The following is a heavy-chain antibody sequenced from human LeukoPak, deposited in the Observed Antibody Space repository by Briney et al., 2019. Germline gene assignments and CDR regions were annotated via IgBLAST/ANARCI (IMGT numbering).Heavy chain of an antibody. Sequence: GGSLRLSCEASGFTFSNYRMHWVRQAPGKGLEWISYINLDPNTIYYADSVKGRFTISRDNAKQSLYLQVNSLRVEDTAIYYCARDVSVNKVTTPFDHWGQGTLVTVAS. D-gene: IGHD1/OR15-1a*01. V-gene: IGHV3-48*04. CDR2: INLDPNTI. J-gene: IGHJ4*02. CDR1: GFTFSNYR. CDR3: ARDVSVNKVTTPFDH.